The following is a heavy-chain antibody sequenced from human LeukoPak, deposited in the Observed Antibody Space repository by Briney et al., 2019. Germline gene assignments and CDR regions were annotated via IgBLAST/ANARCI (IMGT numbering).Heavy chain of an antibody. CDR1: GFTFDDYA. V-gene: IGHV3-9*01. J-gene: IGHJ3*02. CDR3: AKDRAGNYGDSEGHDACDI. Sequence: PGRSLRLSCAASGFTFDDYAMHWVRQAPGKGLEWVSGISWNSGSIGYADSVKGRFTISRDNAKNSLYLQMNSLRAEDTALYYCAKDRAGNYGDSEGHDACDIWGQGTMVTVSS. CDR2: ISWNSGSI. D-gene: IGHD4-17*01.